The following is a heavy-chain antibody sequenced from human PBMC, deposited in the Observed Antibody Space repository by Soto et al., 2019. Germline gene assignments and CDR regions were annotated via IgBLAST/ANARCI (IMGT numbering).Heavy chain of an antibody. CDR3: ARQCTMVRGVIPSNFDY. D-gene: IGHD3-10*01. Sequence: TSETLSLTCTVSGGSISSSSYCWGWIRQPPGKGLEWIGSIYYSGSTYYNPSLKSRVTISVDTSKNQFSLKLSSVTAADTAVYYCARQCTMVRGVIPSNFDYWGQGTLVTVSS. CDR1: GGSISSSSYC. J-gene: IGHJ4*02. CDR2: IYYSGST. V-gene: IGHV4-39*01.